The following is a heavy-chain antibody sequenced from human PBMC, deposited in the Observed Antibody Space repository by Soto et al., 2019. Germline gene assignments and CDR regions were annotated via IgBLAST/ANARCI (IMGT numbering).Heavy chain of an antibody. CDR2: IYYSGNT. CDR3: ARDYYDNSGFLTKDY. D-gene: IGHD3-22*01. V-gene: IGHV4-61*01. CDR1: GGSVNSGSYY. J-gene: IGHJ4*02. Sequence: SETLSLTCTVSGGSVNSGSYYWSWFRQPPGKGLEWIGYIYYSGNTNYNPSLKSRVTISIDTAKNQCSLKLSSVTAADTAVYYCARDYYDNSGFLTKDYWGQGTLVTVSS.